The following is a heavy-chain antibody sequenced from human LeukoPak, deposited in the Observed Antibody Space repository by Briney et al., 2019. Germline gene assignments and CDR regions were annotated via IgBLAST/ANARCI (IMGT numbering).Heavy chain of an antibody. Sequence: GGSLRLSCAASGFTFSGYNMNWVRQAPGKGLEWVSYISSSSTIYYADSVKGRFTISRDNAKNSLYLQMNSLRDEDTAVYYCARARSGYHTDYWGQGTLVTVSS. J-gene: IGHJ4*02. CDR2: ISSSSTI. CDR3: ARARSGYHTDY. CDR1: GFTFSGYN. V-gene: IGHV3-48*02. D-gene: IGHD5-12*01.